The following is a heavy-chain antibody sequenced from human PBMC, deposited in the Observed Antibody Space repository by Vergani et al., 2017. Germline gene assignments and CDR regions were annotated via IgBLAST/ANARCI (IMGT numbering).Heavy chain of an antibody. CDR3: AGAPWWGATVLEY. Sequence: QVQLQESGPGLVKPSQTLSLTCTVSGGSIRSGDYYWSWIRQPPGKGLEWIGYIYYSGSTYYNPSLKSRVTISVDTSKNQFSLKLSSVTAEDTAVYYCAGAPWWGATVLEYWGQGTLITVSS. V-gene: IGHV4-30-4*08. D-gene: IGHD2-8*02. J-gene: IGHJ4*02. CDR1: GGSIRSGDYY. CDR2: IYYSGST.